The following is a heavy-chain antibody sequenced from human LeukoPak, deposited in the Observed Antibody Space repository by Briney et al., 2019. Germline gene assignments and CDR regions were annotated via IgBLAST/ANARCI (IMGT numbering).Heavy chain of an antibody. D-gene: IGHD3-9*01. CDR1: GFTFSSYG. CDR3: ANGPHYNILTGFYKVRSHLDY. J-gene: IGHJ4*02. Sequence: GGSLRLSCAASGFTFSSYGMHWVRQAPGKGLEWVAFIRYDGSKKCYADSVKGRFTISRDNSKNTLYLQMNSLRAEDTAMYYCANGPHYNILTGFYKVRSHLDYWGQGTLVTVSS. CDR2: IRYDGSKK. V-gene: IGHV3-30*02.